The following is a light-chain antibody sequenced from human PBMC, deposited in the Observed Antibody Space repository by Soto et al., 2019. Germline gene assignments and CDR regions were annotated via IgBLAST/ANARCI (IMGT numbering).Light chain of an antibody. CDR2: EVS. Sequence: QSALTQPRSVSGSPGQSVTISCTGTSSDVGGYNYVSWYQQHPGKAPKGMIYEVSERPSGVPDRFSGSKSGNTASLTISGLQAEDEADYYCCSNAGSYEVFGGGTKLTVL. J-gene: IGLJ2*01. CDR3: CSNAGSYEV. V-gene: IGLV2-11*01. CDR1: SSDVGGYNY.